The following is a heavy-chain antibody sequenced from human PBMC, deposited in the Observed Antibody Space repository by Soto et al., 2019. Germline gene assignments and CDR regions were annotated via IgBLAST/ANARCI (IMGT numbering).Heavy chain of an antibody. CDR1: GVTFSSDA. V-gene: IGHV1-69*13. D-gene: IGHD3-3*01. J-gene: IGHJ6*02. Sequence: SVKVSCKASGVTFSSDAISWMRQAPGQGLEWMGGIIPIFGTANYAQKFQGRVTITADESTSTAYMELSSLRSEDTAVYYCARARIEYYDFWSGYQAMDVWGQGTTVTVSS. CDR3: ARARIEYYDFWSGYQAMDV. CDR2: IIPIFGTA.